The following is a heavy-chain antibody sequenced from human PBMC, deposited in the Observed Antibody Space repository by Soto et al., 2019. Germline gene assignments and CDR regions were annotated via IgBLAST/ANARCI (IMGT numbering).Heavy chain of an antibody. J-gene: IGHJ4*02. Sequence: QVQLVESGGGVVQPGRSLRLSCAASGFTFSSYGMHWVRQAPGKGLEWVAVISYDGSNKYYADSVKGRFTISRDNSKNTLYLQMNSLRAEDTAVYYCAKDGDYGSFYWGQGTPVTVSS. V-gene: IGHV3-30*18. D-gene: IGHD4-17*01. CDR1: GFTFSSYG. CDR3: AKDGDYGSFY. CDR2: ISYDGSNK.